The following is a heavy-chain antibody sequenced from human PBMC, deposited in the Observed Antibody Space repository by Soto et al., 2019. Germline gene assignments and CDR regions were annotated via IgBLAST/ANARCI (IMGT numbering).Heavy chain of an antibody. J-gene: IGHJ5*02. CDR1: GGSISSGGYA. CDR2: IYHSGYT. CDR3: ARDSLTGNYFDP. V-gene: IGHV4-30-2*01. D-gene: IGHD1-7*01. Sequence: PSETLSLTCADSGGSISSGGYAWNWIRQPPGKGLEWIGYIYHSGYTSYNPSLKNRVTISVDKSKNQFSLTLSFVTAADTAVYDCARDSLTGNYFDPWGQGTLVTVSS.